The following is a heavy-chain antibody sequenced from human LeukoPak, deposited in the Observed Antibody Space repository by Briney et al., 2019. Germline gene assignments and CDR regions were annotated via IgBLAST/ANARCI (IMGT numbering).Heavy chain of an antibody. CDR2: IYDSGST. V-gene: IGHV4-59*01. CDR1: GGSISRYY. CDR3: ARGLRTANWFDP. D-gene: IGHD2-8*02. J-gene: IGHJ5*02. Sequence: SQTLSLTCTVSGGSISRYYWSWIRQPPVKGQEWIGYIYDSGSTNYNPSLKSRVTISVDTSKNQFSLKLSYVTAADTAVYYCARGLRTANWFDPWGQGTLVTVSS.